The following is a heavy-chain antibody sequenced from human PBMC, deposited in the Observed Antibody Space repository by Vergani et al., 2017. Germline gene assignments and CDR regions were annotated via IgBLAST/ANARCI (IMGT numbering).Heavy chain of an antibody. CDR1: GFTFDDYA. V-gene: IGHV3-9*01. J-gene: IGHJ4*02. CDR2: ISWNSGSI. Sequence: EVQLVESGGGLVQPGRSLRLSCAASGFTFDDYAMHWVRQAPGKGLEWVSGISWNSGSIGYADSVKGRFTISRDNAKNSLYLQMNSLRAEDTALYYCAKGYYGFWSGYYDYWGQGTLVTVSS. D-gene: IGHD3-3*01. CDR3: AKGYYGFWSGYYDY.